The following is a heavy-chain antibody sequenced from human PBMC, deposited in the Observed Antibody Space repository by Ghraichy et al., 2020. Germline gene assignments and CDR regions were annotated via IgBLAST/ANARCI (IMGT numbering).Heavy chain of an antibody. CDR2: IYYNGST. CDR1: GGSISSYY. D-gene: IGHD5-12*01. CDR3: AREVDIVATKGAFDI. V-gene: IGHV4-59*01. Sequence: SQTLSLTCTVSGGSISSYYWSWIRQPPGKGLEWIGYIYYNGSTNYNPSLKSRVTISVDTSKNQFSLKLSSVTAADTAVYYCAREVDIVATKGAFDIWGQGTMVTVSS. J-gene: IGHJ3*02.